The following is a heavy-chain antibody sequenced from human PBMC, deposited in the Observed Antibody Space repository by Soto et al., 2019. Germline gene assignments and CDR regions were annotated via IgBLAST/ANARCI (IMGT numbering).Heavy chain of an antibody. CDR3: ARYKGDYYYYGMDV. J-gene: IGHJ6*02. CDR1: GGSISSNSYY. CDR2: IYYSGST. Sequence: AETLSLTCTVSGGSISSNSYYWGWIRQPPGKGLEWIGSIYYSGSTYYNPSLKSRVTISVDTSKNQFSLKLSSVTAADTAVYYCARYKGDYYYYGMDVWGQGTTVTVSS. V-gene: IGHV4-39*01. D-gene: IGHD1-20*01.